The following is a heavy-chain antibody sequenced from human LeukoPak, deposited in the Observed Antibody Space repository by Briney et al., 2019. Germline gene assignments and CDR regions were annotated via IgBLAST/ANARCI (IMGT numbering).Heavy chain of an antibody. CDR2: ISESGTTI. CDR3: ARVGGAYDFGY. V-gene: IGHV3-48*01. D-gene: IGHD3-3*01. Sequence: PGGSLRLSCAASGFTFSSYYMYWVRQAPGKGLEWVSHISESGTTIFYADSVKGRFTISRDNSKNTLYLQMNSLRAEDTAVYYCARVGGAYDFGYWGQGTLVTVSS. J-gene: IGHJ4*02. CDR1: GFTFSSYY.